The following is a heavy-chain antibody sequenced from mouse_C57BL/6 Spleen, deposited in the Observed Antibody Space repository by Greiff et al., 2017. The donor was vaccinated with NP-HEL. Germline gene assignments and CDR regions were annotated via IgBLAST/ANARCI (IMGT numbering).Heavy chain of an antibody. D-gene: IGHD2-4*01. CDR1: GFTFSSYA. V-gene: IGHV5-9-1*02. CDR3: TREGLHWYFDV. J-gene: IGHJ1*03. Sequence: EVKVVESGEGLVKPGGSLKLSCAASGFTFSSYAMSWVRQTPEKRLEWVAYISSGGDYIYYADTVKGRFTISRDNARNTLYLQMSSLKSEDTAMYYCTREGLHWYFDVWGTGTTVTVSS. CDR2: ISSGGDYI.